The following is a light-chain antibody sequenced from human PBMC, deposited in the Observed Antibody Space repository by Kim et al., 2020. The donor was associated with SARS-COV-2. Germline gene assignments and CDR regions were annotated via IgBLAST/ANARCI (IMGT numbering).Light chain of an antibody. CDR1: QSVGRY. Sequence: LSPGESAPLSCRASQSVGRYLAWYQQKPGQAPRLLIYDASNRATDIPARFSGSGSGTDFTLTIRSLEPEDFAVYYCQQRIHWPLTFGGGTKVDIK. CDR2: DAS. J-gene: IGKJ4*01. V-gene: IGKV3-11*01. CDR3: QQRIHWPLT.